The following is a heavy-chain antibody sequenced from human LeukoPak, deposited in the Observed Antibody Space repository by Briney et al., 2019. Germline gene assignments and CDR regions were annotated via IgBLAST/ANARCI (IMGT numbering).Heavy chain of an antibody. CDR1: GFTFSSYG. D-gene: IGHD6-19*01. CDR2: ISYDGSNK. J-gene: IGHJ4*02. Sequence: GGPLRLSCAASGFTFSSYGMHWVRQAPGKGLEWVAVISYDGSNKYYADSVKGRFTISRDNSKNTLYLQMNSLRAEDTAVYYCAKDLRIAVAGRGGGFDYWGQGTLVTVSS. CDR3: AKDLRIAVAGRGGGFDY. V-gene: IGHV3-30*18.